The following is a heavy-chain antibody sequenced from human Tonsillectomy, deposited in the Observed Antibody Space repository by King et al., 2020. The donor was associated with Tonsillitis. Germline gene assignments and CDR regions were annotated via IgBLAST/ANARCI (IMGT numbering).Heavy chain of an antibody. CDR3: ARASIEMATIGIFDH. J-gene: IGHJ4*02. D-gene: IGHD5-24*01. Sequence: VQLVESGAEVKKPGASVKVSCKASGYTFTGYYMHWVRQAPGQGLEWMGWINPNSGGTNYAQKFQDRVTMTRDTSISTAYMELRSLRSDDTAVNYCARASIEMATIGIFDHWGQGTLVTVSS. CDR2: INPNSGGT. V-gene: IGHV1-2*02. CDR1: GYTFTGYY.